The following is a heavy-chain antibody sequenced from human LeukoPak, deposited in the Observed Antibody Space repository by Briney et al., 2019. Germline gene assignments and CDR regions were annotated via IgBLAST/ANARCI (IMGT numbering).Heavy chain of an antibody. Sequence: SETLSLTCTVSGGSISSGDYYWSWIRQPPGKGLEWIGYIYYSGSTNYNPSLKSRVTISVDTSKNQFSLKLSSVTAADTAVYYCASLKTQLPLLEAMDVWGQGTTVTVSS. J-gene: IGHJ6*02. D-gene: IGHD2-2*01. V-gene: IGHV4-61*08. CDR3: ASLKTQLPLLEAMDV. CDR2: IYYSGST. CDR1: GGSISSGDYY.